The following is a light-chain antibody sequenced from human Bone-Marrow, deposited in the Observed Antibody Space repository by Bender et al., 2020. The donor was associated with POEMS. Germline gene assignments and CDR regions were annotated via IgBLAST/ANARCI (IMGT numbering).Light chain of an antibody. CDR2: SDN. CDR1: NSNIGTNA. CDR3: AAWDAGLSGGV. Sequence: QSVLTQPPSASGTPGQRVTIPCSGSNSNIGTNAVNWYQQFPGRAPNLLIYSDNQRPSGVPDRLYAFKSGTSASLDISGLQSEDEADYYCAAWDAGLSGGVFGGGTKLTVL. V-gene: IGLV1-44*01. J-gene: IGLJ3*02.